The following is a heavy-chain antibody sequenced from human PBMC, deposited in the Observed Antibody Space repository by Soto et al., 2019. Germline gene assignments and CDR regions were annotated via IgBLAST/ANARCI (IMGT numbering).Heavy chain of an antibody. J-gene: IGHJ4*01. D-gene: IGHD3-3*01. CDR1: GYSFTNYW. V-gene: IGHV5-51*01. CDR3: ARGSNGVIIGSIAY. CDR2: IYPSDSET. Sequence: PXESLKISCKGSGYSFTNYWIGWVRQMPGKGLEWMGIIYPSDSETRYSPSFQGQVTISADKSISSAYLQWSSLQASDTAMHYCARGSNGVIIGSIAYWGQGTLVTAPQ.